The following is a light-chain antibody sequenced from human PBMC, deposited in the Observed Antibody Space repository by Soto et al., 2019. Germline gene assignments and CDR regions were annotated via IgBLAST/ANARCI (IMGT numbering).Light chain of an antibody. V-gene: IGLV1-51*01. CDR2: DNN. CDR1: SSNIASNH. Sequence: QSVLTQPPSVSAAPGQKVTISCSGSSSNIASNHVSWYQHLPGTAPKLLIYDNNKRPSGIPDRFSGSKSGTSATLDITGLQTGDEADYYCGTWDSSLTAGLFGGGTKVTVL. CDR3: GTWDSSLTAGL. J-gene: IGLJ3*02.